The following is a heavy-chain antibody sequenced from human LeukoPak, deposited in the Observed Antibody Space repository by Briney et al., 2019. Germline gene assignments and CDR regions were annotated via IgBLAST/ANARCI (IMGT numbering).Heavy chain of an antibody. Sequence: GGSLRLSCAASGFTFSSYWMHWVRQAPGKGLVWVSRINSDGSSTSYADSVKGRFTISRDNAKNTLYLQMNSLRAEDTAVYYCARATDDSSGYYGPFDYWGQGTLVTVSS. D-gene: IGHD3-22*01. CDR3: ARATDDSSGYYGPFDY. CDR1: GFTFSSYW. V-gene: IGHV3-74*01. CDR2: INSDGSST. J-gene: IGHJ4*02.